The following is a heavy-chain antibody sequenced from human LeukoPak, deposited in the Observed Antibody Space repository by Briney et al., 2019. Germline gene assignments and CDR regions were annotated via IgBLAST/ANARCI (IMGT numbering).Heavy chain of an antibody. CDR2: IYYSGST. J-gene: IGHJ3*02. D-gene: IGHD2-15*01. Sequence: SETLSLTCTVSGGSISSSSYYWGWIRQPPGKGLEWIGSIYYSGSTYYNPSLKSRVTISVDTSKNQFSLKLSSVTAADTAVYYCARNPDCSGGSCHTPVAFDIWGQGTMVTVSS. V-gene: IGHV4-39*07. CDR3: ARNPDCSGGSCHTPVAFDI. CDR1: GGSISSSSYY.